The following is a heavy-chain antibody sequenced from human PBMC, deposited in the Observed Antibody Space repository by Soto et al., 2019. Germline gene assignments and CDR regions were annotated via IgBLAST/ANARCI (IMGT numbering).Heavy chain of an antibody. V-gene: IGHV3-48*01. Sequence: PGGSLRLSCAASGFTFSSYSMNRVRQAPGKGLEWVSYISSSSSTIYYADSVKGRFTISRDNAKNSLYLQMNSLRAEDTAVYYCATRQAEVAAVYYYMDVWGKGTTVTVSS. CDR2: ISSSSSTI. CDR3: ATRQAEVAAVYYYMDV. D-gene: IGHD6-13*01. J-gene: IGHJ6*03. CDR1: GFTFSSYS.